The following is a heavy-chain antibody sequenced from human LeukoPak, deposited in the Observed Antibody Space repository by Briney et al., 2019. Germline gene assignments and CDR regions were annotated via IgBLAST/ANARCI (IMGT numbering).Heavy chain of an antibody. V-gene: IGHV3-74*01. D-gene: IGHD6-6*01. CDR2: INSDGSST. Sequence: GGSLRLSCAASGFTFSSYAMSWVRQAPGKGLVWVSRINSDGSSTSYADSVKGRFTISRDNAKNTLYLQMNSLRAEDTTVYYCARGGVYSSSSFDYWGQGTLVTVSS. CDR3: ARGGVYSSSSFDY. CDR1: GFTFSSYA. J-gene: IGHJ4*02.